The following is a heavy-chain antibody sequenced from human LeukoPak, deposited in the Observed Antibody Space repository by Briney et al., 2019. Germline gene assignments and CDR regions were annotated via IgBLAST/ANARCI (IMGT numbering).Heavy chain of an antibody. Sequence: ASVKVSYKASGGTFSSYAISWVRQAPGQGLEWMGGIIPIFGTANYAQKFQGRVTITADESTSTAYMELSSLRSEDTAVYYCARGRTSWFDPWGQGTLVTVSS. CDR3: ARGRTSWFDP. V-gene: IGHV1-69*13. CDR2: IIPIFGTA. J-gene: IGHJ5*02. CDR1: GGTFSSYA.